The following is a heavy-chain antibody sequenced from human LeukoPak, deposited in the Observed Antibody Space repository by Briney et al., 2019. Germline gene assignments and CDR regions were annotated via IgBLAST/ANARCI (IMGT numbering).Heavy chain of an antibody. Sequence: GGSLRLSCAASGFTFNNYWMTWVRQGPGKGLEWVANIKPGGNEKYYVDSVKGRFTISRDNVKNSLYLQMDSLRAEDTAIYYCATFRFLGTWGQGTMVTVSP. CDR1: GFTFNNYW. V-gene: IGHV3-7*03. J-gene: IGHJ3*01. CDR2: IKPGGNEK. CDR3: ATFRFLGT. D-gene: IGHD3-3*01.